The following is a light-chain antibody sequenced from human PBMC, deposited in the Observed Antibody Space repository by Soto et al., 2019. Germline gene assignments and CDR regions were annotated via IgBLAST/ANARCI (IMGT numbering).Light chain of an antibody. J-gene: IGKJ4*01. CDR2: DAS. Sequence: IMLKQSPGTLALSPRERATLSCRASQSVASSHLAWYRQKPGQTPRLLIYDASSRATGIPDRFSGSGSGTDFTLTISRLEPEDFAVYYCQQYGSSPLTFGGGTKVDIK. CDR3: QQYGSSPLT. CDR1: QSVASSH. V-gene: IGKV3-20*01.